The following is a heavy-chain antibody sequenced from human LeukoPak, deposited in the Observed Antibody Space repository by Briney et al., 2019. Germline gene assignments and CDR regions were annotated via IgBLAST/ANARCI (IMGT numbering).Heavy chain of an antibody. CDR2: ISYSSSPI. V-gene: IGHV3-48*01. CDR3: ARDRMATDY. J-gene: IGHJ4*02. D-gene: IGHD5-24*01. CDR1: GFTFSTYS. Sequence: GGSLRLSCAASGFTFSTYSMKWVRQAPGKGLECVSYISYSSSPIYYADSVKGRFTISRDNAKNSLYLQMNSLRAEDTAVYYCARDRMATDYWGQGTLVTVSS.